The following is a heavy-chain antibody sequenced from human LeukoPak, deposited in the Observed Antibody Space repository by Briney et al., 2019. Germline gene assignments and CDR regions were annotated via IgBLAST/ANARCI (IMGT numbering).Heavy chain of an antibody. Sequence: SETLSLTCTVSGGSISSYYWSWIRQPPGKGLEWIGYIYYSGSTNYNPSLKSRVTISVDTSKNQFSLKLSSVTAADTAVYYCARGLKPQPFIAAAGTNWFDPWGQGTLVTVSS. J-gene: IGHJ5*02. CDR1: GGSISSYY. CDR2: IYYSGST. V-gene: IGHV4-59*01. D-gene: IGHD6-13*01. CDR3: ARGLKPQPFIAAAGTNWFDP.